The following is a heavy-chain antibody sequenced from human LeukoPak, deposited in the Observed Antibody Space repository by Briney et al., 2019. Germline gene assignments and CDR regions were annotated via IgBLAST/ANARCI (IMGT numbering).Heavy chain of an antibody. V-gene: IGHV3-13*01. CDR2: IGTAGDT. CDR1: GFTFSNYD. J-gene: IGHJ4*02. Sequence: GGSLRLSCAASGFTFSNYDMHWVRQVPGKGLEWVSAIGTAGDTYYAGSVTGRFTISRENAKNSLYLQMNSLTAGDAAIYYCARGDGFDYWGQGTLVTVSS. CDR3: ARGDGFDY.